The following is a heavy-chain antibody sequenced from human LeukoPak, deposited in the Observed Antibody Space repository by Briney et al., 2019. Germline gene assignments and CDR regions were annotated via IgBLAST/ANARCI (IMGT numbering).Heavy chain of an antibody. CDR2: IDPSDSYT. Sequence: GESPQISCKGSGYSFTSYWISWVRQMPGKGLEWMGRIDPSDSYTNYSPSFEGHVTISADKSISAAYLQWSSLKASDIATYYCARHYGAAGDFDYWGQGNLDPVSS. CDR3: ARHYGAAGDFDY. D-gene: IGHD6-13*01. J-gene: IGHJ4*02. CDR1: GYSFTSYW. V-gene: IGHV5-10-1*01.